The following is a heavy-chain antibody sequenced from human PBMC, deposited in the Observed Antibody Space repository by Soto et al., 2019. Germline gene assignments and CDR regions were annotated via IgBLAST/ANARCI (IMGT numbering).Heavy chain of an antibody. J-gene: IGHJ4*02. Sequence: EASVKVSCKXSGYTFTGYYMHWVRQAPGQGLEWMGWINPNSGGTNYAQKFQGRVTMTRDTSISTACMELSRLRSDDTAVYYCARVNVVVVAATREYYFDYWGQGTLVTVSS. V-gene: IGHV1-2*02. CDR1: GYTFTGYY. CDR2: INPNSGGT. D-gene: IGHD2-15*01. CDR3: ARVNVVVVAATREYYFDY.